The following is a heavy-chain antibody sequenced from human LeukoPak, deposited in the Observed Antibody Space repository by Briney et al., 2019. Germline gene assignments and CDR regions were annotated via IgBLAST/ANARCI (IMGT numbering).Heavy chain of an antibody. CDR3: ARASSSPTNYYMDV. Sequence: SETLSLTCTVSGGSISNYYWSWIRQPPGKGLEWIGRIYTSGSTNYNPSLKSRVTMSVDTSKNQFSLKLSSVTAADTAVYYCARASSSPTNYYMDVWGKGTTVTVSS. V-gene: IGHV4-4*07. CDR1: GGSISNYY. CDR2: IYTSGST. J-gene: IGHJ6*03. D-gene: IGHD6-6*01.